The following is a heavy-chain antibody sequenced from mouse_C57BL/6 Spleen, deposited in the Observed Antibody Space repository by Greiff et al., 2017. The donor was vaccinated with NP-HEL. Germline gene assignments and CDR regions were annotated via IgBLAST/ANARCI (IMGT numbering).Heavy chain of an antibody. CDR3: AWGGWLTFDY. J-gene: IGHJ2*01. Sequence: VKLQQPGAELVRPGSSVKLSCKASGYTFTSYWMHWVKQRPIQGLEWIGNIDPSDSETHYNQKFKDKATLTVDKSSSTAYMQLSSLTSEDSAVYYCAWGGWLTFDYWGQGTTLTVSS. D-gene: IGHD2-3*01. CDR1: GYTFTSYW. V-gene: IGHV1-52*01. CDR2: IDPSDSET.